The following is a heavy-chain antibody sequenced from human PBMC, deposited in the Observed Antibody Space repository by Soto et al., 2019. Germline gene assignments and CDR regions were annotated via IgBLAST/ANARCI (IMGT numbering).Heavy chain of an antibody. V-gene: IGHV3-7*04. J-gene: IGHJ5*02. Sequence: EVHLVESGGGLVQPGGSLRLSCAASGFTFTNYWMSWVRQAPGNGLEGVANMKPDRRVQSYLDSVTGRFTISSDNAKNSLYLQMNSLRGADTAVYYSMRDLNIDSGPWGQGTQVIVSS. CDR3: MRDLNIDSGP. CDR1: GFTFTNYW. D-gene: IGHD1-26*01. CDR2: MKPDRRVQ.